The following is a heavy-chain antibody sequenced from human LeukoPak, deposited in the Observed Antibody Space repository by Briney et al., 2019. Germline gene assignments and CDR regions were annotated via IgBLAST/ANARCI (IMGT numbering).Heavy chain of an antibody. V-gene: IGHV3-23*01. J-gene: IGHJ4*02. CDR2: ISGSGGST. D-gene: IGHD3-22*01. CDR3: AKDIGVYMIVVQFDY. CDR1: GFTFSSYA. Sequence: PGGSLRLSCAASGFTFSSYAMSWVRQAPGKGLEWVSAISGSGGSTYYADSVKGRFTISRDNSKNTLYLQMNSLRAEDMAVYYCAKDIGVYMIVVQFDYWGQGTLVTVSS.